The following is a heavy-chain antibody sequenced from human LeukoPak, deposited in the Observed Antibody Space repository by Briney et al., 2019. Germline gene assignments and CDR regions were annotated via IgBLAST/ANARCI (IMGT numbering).Heavy chain of an antibody. Sequence: PGGSLRLSCAASGFTFSSYGMSWVRQAPGKGLEWVSSISSSSSYIYYADSVKGRFTISRDNAKNSLYLQMNSLRAEDTAVYYCARESSWALDAFDIWGQGTMVTVSS. CDR2: ISSSSSYI. D-gene: IGHD6-13*01. J-gene: IGHJ3*02. CDR3: ARESSWALDAFDI. V-gene: IGHV3-21*01. CDR1: GFTFSSYG.